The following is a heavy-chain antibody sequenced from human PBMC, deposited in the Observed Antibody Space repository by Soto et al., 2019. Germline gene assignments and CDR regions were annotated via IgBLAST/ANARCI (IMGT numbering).Heavy chain of an antibody. D-gene: IGHD4-17*01. CDR1: GDTISSSDFY. CDR2: IFYSGST. J-gene: IGHJ3*01. CDR3: ARRTDYGDYSDAFDV. V-gene: IGHV4-39*01. Sequence: QLQLQESGPGLVKPSETLSLTCTASGDTISSSDFYWGWIRQPPGRGLEWIGNIFYSGSTYYNPSLKSRVSISVDTSRNQFSRKLSSVTAADTAVYYCARRTDYGDYSDAFDVWGHGSMVTVSS.